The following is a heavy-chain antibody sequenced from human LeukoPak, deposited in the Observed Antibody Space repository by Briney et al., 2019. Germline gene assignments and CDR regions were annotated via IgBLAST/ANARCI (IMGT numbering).Heavy chain of an antibody. CDR2: IYTSGST. CDR1: GGSISSGSYY. V-gene: IGHV4-61*02. CDR3: ARAPELWPSGFDY. D-gene: IGHD5-18*01. J-gene: IGHJ4*02. Sequence: SETLSLTCTVSGGSISSGSYYWSWIRQPAGKGLEWIGRIYTSGSTNYNPSLKSRVTISVDTSKNQFSLKLSSVTAADTAVYYCARAPELWPSGFDYWGQGTLVTVSS.